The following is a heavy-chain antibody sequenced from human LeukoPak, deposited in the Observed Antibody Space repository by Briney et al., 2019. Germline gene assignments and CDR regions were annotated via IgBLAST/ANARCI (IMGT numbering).Heavy chain of an antibody. CDR1: GVSFSRFY. Sequence: GGSLRLSCAASGVSFSRFYMSWVRQTPGKALEWISYIPTSGISVQYADSVRGRFTASRDDAMNSLHLQMDSLRAEDTAVYYCTRAEGLGPGAHFDQWGQGALVIVSS. CDR2: IPTSGISV. J-gene: IGHJ4*02. V-gene: IGHV3-11*01. CDR3: TRAEGLGPGAHFDQ.